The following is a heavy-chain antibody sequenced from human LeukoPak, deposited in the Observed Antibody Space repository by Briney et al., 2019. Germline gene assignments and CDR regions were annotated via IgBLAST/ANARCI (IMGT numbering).Heavy chain of an antibody. J-gene: IGHJ4*02. CDR1: GFTFNNHW. CDR3: ARGPNYGARVDYLDS. V-gene: IGHV3-7*01. Sequence: QAGGSPRLSCAASGFTFNNHWMTWVRQAPGKGPEWVASIKQGGSEKYYAGSVKGRFTVSRDDAKNSLYFQMNSLSADDTAVYYCARGPNYGARVDYLDSWGQGTKVTVSS. CDR2: IKQGGSEK. D-gene: IGHD4-17*01.